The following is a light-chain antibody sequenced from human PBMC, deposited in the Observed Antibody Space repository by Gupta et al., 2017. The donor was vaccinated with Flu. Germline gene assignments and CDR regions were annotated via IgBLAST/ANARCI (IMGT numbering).Light chain of an antibody. CDR1: QSVFYSSNNKNY. V-gene: IGKV4-1*01. CDR2: WAS. Sequence: DIVMTQSPDSLAVSLGERATINCKSSQSVFYSSNNKNYLAWYQQKPGQPPKLLIYWASTREYGVPDRFSGSGSGTDFTLTISSLQAEDVAVYYCQQYYSTLTFGGGTKVEIK. CDR3: QQYYSTLT. J-gene: IGKJ4*01.